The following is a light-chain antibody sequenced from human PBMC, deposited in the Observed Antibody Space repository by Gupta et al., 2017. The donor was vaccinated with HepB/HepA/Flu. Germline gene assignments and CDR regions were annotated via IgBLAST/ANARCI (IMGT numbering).Light chain of an antibody. V-gene: IGKV3-15*01. CDR1: QFISTN. CDR3: QQYKLWPQT. J-gene: IGKJ2*01. Sequence: EVVMPQSPATLSVSPGERATLSCRASQFISTNFAWYQQKLGQAPRLLIYGASTRATGIPARFSGSGSGTDFTLTISSMKSEDFAVYYCQQYKLWPQTFGQGTKVEIK. CDR2: GAS.